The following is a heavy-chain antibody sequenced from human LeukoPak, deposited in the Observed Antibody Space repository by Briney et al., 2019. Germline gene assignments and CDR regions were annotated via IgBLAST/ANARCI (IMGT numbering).Heavy chain of an antibody. V-gene: IGHV3-74*01. CDR2: INSDGSST. J-gene: IGHJ4*02. CDR3: ARDRGYGYLFDY. CDR1: GFTFSSYW. Sequence: GSLRLSCAASGFTFSSYWMHWVRQAPGKGLVWVSRINSDGSSTSYADSVKGRFTISRDNAKNTLYLQMNSLRAEDTAVYYCARDRGYGYLFDYWGQGTLVTVSS. D-gene: IGHD5-18*01.